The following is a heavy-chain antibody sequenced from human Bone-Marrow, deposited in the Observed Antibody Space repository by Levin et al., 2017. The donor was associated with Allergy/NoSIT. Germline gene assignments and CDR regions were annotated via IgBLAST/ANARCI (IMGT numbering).Heavy chain of an antibody. V-gene: IGHV3-30*18. Sequence: PGGSLRLSCAASGFTFSTFGMHWVRQAPGKGLEWVSLISHDGSTKFYAVSGKGRFTISRDNSRNTLYLQMNSLRVEDTAVYYCAKDGVETPVRANWFGRWGQGILVTVSS. CDR1: GFTFSTFG. CDR2: ISHDGSTK. CDR3: AKDGVETPVRANWFGR. J-gene: IGHJ5*02. D-gene: IGHD3-10*01.